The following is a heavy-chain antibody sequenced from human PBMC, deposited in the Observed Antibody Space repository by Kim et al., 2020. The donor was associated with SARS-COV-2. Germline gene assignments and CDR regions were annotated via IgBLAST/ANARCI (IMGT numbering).Heavy chain of an antibody. J-gene: IGHJ6*03. V-gene: IGHV1-8*01. CDR3: ARGVVPAAMIYYYYMDV. D-gene: IGHD2-2*01. CDR2: MNPNSGNT. CDR1: GYTFTSYD. Sequence: ASVKVSCKASGYTFTSYDINWVRQATGQGLEWMGWMNPNSGNTGYAQKLQGRVTMTRNTSISTAYMELSSLRSEDTAVYYCARGVVPAAMIYYYYMDVWGKGTTVTVSS.